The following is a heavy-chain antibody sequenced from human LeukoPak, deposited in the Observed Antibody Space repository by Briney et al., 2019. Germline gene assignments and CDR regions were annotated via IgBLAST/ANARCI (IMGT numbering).Heavy chain of an antibody. CDR2: ISSSSSTI. CDR1: GFTFSSYS. Sequence: PGGSLRLSCAVSGFTFSSYSMNWVRQAPGKGLEWVSYISSSSSTIYYADSVKGRFTISRDNAKNSLYLQMNSLRAEDTAVYYCARYPRSSGWLGDYWGQGTLVTVSS. D-gene: IGHD6-19*01. J-gene: IGHJ4*02. CDR3: ARYPRSSGWLGDY. V-gene: IGHV3-48*04.